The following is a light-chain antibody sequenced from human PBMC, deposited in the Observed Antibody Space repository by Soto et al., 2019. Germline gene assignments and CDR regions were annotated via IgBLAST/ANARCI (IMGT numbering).Light chain of an antibody. J-gene: IGKJ4*01. CDR2: DAS. CDR1: QGISSA. CDR3: QQFNSYPLT. V-gene: IGKV1-13*02. Sequence: AIQLTQSPSSLSASVGDRVTITCRASQGISSALAWYQQKPGKAPKLLIYDASSFESGVPSRCSGSGSGTDFTPTISSLQPEDFATYYCQQFNSYPLTFGGGTKVEIK.